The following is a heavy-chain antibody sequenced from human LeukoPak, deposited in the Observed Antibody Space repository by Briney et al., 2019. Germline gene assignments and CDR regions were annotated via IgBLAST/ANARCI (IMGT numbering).Heavy chain of an antibody. Sequence: GGSLRLSCAASGFTFSVYAMSWVRQAPGRGLEWVSSITGNGAGTSFTDSVKGRYSNTRDNSKNTLFLQMNSLRAEDTAIYYCAKDRPNDYDSSGHYYRRNGDYWGKGTLVTVSS. D-gene: IGHD3-22*01. CDR3: AKDRPNDYDSSGHYYRRNGDY. J-gene: IGHJ4*02. V-gene: IGHV3-23*01. CDR2: ITGNGAGT. CDR1: GFTFSVYA.